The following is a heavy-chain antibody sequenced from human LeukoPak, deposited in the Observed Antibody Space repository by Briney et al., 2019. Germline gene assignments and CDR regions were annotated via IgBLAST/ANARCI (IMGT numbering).Heavy chain of an antibody. CDR1: GGPISRSGYY. V-gene: IGHV4-39*01. CDR2: IFFSGTT. J-gene: IGHJ6*02. Sequence: PSETLSLTCTVSGGPISRSGYYWGWIRQPPGKGLEWIASIFFSGTTYYTPSLKSRLTISVDTSKNQFSLQLSSVTAADTAVYYCARFGGSYGMDVWGQGTTVTVSS. D-gene: IGHD3-16*01. CDR3: ARFGGSYGMDV.